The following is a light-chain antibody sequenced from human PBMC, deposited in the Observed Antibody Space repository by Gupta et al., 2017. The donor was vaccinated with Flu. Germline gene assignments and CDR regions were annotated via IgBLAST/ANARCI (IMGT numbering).Light chain of an antibody. CDR1: SGHRSTA. Sequence: QVVLTQSPSASASLRASVQLTCTLSSGHRSTAIAWHQQKPGRGPRFLMKVNSDGSHTRGDGIPDRFSGASSGAERHLFISNLQSEDEAKYYCQTWGTDMQVFGRGTKLTV. J-gene: IGLJ3*02. V-gene: IGLV4-69*01. CDR2: VNSDGSH. CDR3: QTWGTDMQV.